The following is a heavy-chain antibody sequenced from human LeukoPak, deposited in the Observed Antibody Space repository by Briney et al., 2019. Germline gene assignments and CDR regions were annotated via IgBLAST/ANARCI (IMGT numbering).Heavy chain of an antibody. V-gene: IGHV3-23*01. J-gene: IGHJ4*02. CDR3: AKDGRSGAPFDR. Sequence: QAGGSLRLSCVASGFTVYNFAMSWVRQAPGKGLEWVSLITGGGGSTDYADSVKGRFTISRDNSKNTLYLQMNSLRVEDTATYYCAKDGRSGAPFDRWGQGTVLTVSS. CDR2: ITGGGGST. D-gene: IGHD3-3*01. CDR1: GFTVYNFA.